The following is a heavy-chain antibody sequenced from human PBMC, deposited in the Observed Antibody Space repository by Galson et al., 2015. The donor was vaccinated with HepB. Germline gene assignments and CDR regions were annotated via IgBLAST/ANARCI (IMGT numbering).Heavy chain of an antibody. J-gene: IGHJ4*02. D-gene: IGHD1-26*01. Sequence: SLRLSCAASGFSFSGYWISWVRQAPGKGLGWVANIKQDGIEKYYVDSVKGRFTISRDNAENSLYLQMNSLRAEDTAVYYCARDQGWEPLRRSEGPYYFDYWGQGTLVIVSS. CDR3: ARDQGWEPLRRSEGPYYFDY. CDR1: GFSFSGYW. V-gene: IGHV3-7*01. CDR2: IKQDGIEK.